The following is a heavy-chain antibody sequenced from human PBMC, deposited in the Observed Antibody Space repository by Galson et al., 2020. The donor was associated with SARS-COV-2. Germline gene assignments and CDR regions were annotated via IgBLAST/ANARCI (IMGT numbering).Heavy chain of an antibody. J-gene: IGHJ5*02. CDR2: INSDGSST. V-gene: IGHV3-74*01. CDR3: ARDPSSAWGGYNWFGR. CDR1: GFTFSSYW. Sequence: GGSLRLSCAASGFTFSSYWMHWVRQAPGKGLVWVPRINSDGSSTSYADSVKGRFTISRDNAKNTLYLQMNSLRAEDTAVYYCARDPSSAWGGYNWFGRWGQGTLVSVSA. D-gene: IGHD7-27*01.